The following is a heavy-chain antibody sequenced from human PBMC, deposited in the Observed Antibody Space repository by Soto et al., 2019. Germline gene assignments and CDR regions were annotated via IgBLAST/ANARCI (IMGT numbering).Heavy chain of an antibody. D-gene: IGHD6-13*01. J-gene: IGHJ6*02. CDR2: IWYDGSNK. CDR1: GFTFSSYG. V-gene: IGHV3-33*08. Sequence: GGSLRLSCAASGFTFSSYGMHWVRQAPGKGLVWVAVIWYDGSNKYYADSVKGRFTISRDNSKNTLYLQMNSLRAEDTAVYYCARPIAAAGTPGNYYYGMDVWGQGTTVTVS. CDR3: ARPIAAAGTPGNYYYGMDV.